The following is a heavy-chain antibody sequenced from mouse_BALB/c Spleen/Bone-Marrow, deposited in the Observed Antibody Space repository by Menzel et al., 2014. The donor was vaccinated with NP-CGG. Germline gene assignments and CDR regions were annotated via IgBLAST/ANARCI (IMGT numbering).Heavy chain of an antibody. CDR3: ARRSDYDYFDY. J-gene: IGHJ2*01. D-gene: IGHD2-4*01. CDR1: GFTFSNYG. V-gene: IGHV5-6*02. Sequence: DVKLVESGRDLVKPGGSLKLSCAASGFTFSNYGMSWVRQTPDKRLEWVATINSGGRYAFYPDSVKGRVTIARDNAKNTLYLQMSSLKSEDTAMYYCARRSDYDYFDYWGQGTTLTVSS. CDR2: INSGGRYA.